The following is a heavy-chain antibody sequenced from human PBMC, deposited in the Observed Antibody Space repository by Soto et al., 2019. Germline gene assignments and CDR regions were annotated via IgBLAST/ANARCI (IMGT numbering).Heavy chain of an antibody. CDR1: GYTFTSYD. V-gene: IGHV1-8*01. CDR2: MNPNSGNT. Sequence: QVQLVQSGAEVKKPGASVKVSCKASGYTFTSYDINWVRLATGQGLEWMGWMNPNSGNTAYAQKFQGRVTMTRNTSISTAYREPGSVTSEDTAVYYCARLKQDYAVAWGQGTLVTVSS. D-gene: IGHD3-16*01. CDR3: ARLKQDYAVA. J-gene: IGHJ5*02.